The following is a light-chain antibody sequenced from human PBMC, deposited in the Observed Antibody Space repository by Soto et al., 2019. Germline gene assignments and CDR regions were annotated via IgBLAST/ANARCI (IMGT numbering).Light chain of an antibody. CDR1: QAITND. V-gene: IGKV1-17*01. CDR2: AAS. Sequence: DIQMTQSPSSLSASVGDRVTITCRASQAITNDLSWYQQKPGEPPKRLIYAASTLHSGVPSRFSGSGSGTEFTLTISSLQPEDIATYFCLQHNSYPRTCGHGTKVEIK. CDR3: LQHNSYPRT. J-gene: IGKJ1*01.